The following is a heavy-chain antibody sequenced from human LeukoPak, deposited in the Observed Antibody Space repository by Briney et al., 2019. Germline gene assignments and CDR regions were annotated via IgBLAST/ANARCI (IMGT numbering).Heavy chain of an antibody. CDR2: IYYSGST. CDR1: GGSISSSSYY. V-gene: IGHV4-39*07. J-gene: IGHJ4*02. CDR3: ASPELRLGELSPI. D-gene: IGHD3-16*02. Sequence: SETLSLTCTVSGGSISSSSYYWGWIHQPPGKGLEWIGSIYYSGSTYYNPSLKSRVTISVDTSKNQFSLKLSSVTAADTAVYYCASPELRLGELSPIWGKGTLVTVSS.